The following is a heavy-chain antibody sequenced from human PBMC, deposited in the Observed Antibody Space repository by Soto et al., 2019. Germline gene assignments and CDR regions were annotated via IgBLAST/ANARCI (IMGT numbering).Heavy chain of an antibody. CDR2: MSHIGSV. Sequence: QVLLQESGPGLVQPSGTLSLSCAVSGVSIGSNYYWGWVRQPPGKGLEWLGDMSHIGSVNYNPSLNSRVTISMDKSQNQFSLKLNSGTAADTAVYYCARSVGWYAIDYWGQGTLVIVSS. CDR1: GVSIGSNYY. CDR3: ARSVGWYAIDY. V-gene: IGHV4-4*02. D-gene: IGHD6-19*01. J-gene: IGHJ4*02.